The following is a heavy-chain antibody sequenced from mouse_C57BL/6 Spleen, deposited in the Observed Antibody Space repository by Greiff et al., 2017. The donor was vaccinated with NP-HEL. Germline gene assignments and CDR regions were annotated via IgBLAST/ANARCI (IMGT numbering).Heavy chain of an antibody. D-gene: IGHD2-10*02. Sequence: VQLQQSGPELVKPGASVKISCKASGYAFSSSWMNWVKQRPGKGLEWIGRIYPGDGDTNYNGKVKGKATLTADKSSSTAYLQLSSLTSEDSAVYFCARWGYGKIYAMGYWDKGTSVTVSS. CDR3: ARWGYGKIYAMGY. V-gene: IGHV1-82*01. J-gene: IGHJ4*01. CDR1: GYAFSSSW. CDR2: IYPGDGDT.